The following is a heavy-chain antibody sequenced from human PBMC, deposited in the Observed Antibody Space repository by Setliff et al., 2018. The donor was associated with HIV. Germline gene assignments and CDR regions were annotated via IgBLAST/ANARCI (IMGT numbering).Heavy chain of an antibody. J-gene: IGHJ3*01. D-gene: IGHD2-15*01. Sequence: ASVKVSCKTSEGGFSSYAINWVRQAPGQGLEWMGSIIPIFANPNYARKFQGRVTISTDDSTKTGYMELRSLRSDGTALYYCASDIWVGAALFRGIDALNLWGQGTMVTVSS. CDR1: EGGFSSYA. CDR2: IIPIFANP. CDR3: ASDIWVGAALFRGIDALNL. V-gene: IGHV1-69*05.